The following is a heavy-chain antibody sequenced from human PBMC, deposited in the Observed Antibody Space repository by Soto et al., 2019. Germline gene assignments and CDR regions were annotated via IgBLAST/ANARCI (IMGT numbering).Heavy chain of an antibody. CDR1: GGSFSGYY. J-gene: IGHJ6*02. Sequence: SETLSLTCAVYGGSFSGYYWSWIRQPPGKGLEWIGEINHSGSTNYNPSLKSRVTISVDTSKNQFSLKLTFVTAADTAVYYCARHHYYSNHYYYGMDVWGQGTTVTVSS. CDR3: ARHHYYSNHYYYGMDV. CDR2: INHSGST. D-gene: IGHD4-4*01. V-gene: IGHV4-34*01.